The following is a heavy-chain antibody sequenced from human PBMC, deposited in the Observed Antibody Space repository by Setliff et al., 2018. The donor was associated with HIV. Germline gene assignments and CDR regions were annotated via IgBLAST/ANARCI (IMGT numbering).Heavy chain of an antibody. J-gene: IGHJ2*01. Sequence: ASVKVSCKASGYTFTNYAMHWVRQAPGQGLEWVGWISVYNGQTLYAQKVRDRITVTMDIPKDTAYMELRGLTPDDTAVYYCARGHHFYWYFDLWGPGTLVTVSS. CDR2: ISVYNGQT. V-gene: IGHV1-18*01. CDR1: GYTFTNYA. CDR3: ARGHHFYWYFDL.